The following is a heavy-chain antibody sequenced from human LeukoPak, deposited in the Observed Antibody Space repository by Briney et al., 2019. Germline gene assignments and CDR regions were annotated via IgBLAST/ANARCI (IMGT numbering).Heavy chain of an antibody. Sequence: QPGRSLRLSCAASGFTFSSYAMHRVRQAPGKGLEWVAVISYDGSNKYYADSVKGRFTISRDNSKNTLYLQMNSLRAEDTAVYYCARDPGNTYYYGSGGFDYWGQGTLVTVSS. J-gene: IGHJ4*02. D-gene: IGHD3-10*01. V-gene: IGHV3-30*04. CDR1: GFTFSSYA. CDR2: ISYDGSNK. CDR3: ARDPGNTYYYGSGGFDY.